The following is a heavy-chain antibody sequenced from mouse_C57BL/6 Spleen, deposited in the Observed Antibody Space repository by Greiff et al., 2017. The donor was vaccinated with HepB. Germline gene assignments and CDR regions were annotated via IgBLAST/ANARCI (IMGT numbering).Heavy chain of an antibody. D-gene: IGHD2-2*01. CDR3: ARRGYDGGDY. CDR2: IDPSDSYT. Sequence: VQLRQSGAELVKPGASVKLSCKASGYTFTSYWMQWVKQRPGQGLEWIGEIDPSDSYTNYNQKFKGKATLTVDTSSSTAYMQLSSLTSEDSAVYYCARRGYDGGDYWGQGTTLTVSS. CDR1: GYTFTSYW. J-gene: IGHJ2*01. V-gene: IGHV1-50*01.